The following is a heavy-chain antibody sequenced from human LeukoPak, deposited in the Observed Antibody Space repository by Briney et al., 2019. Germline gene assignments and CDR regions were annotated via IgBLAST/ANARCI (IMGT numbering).Heavy chain of an antibody. Sequence: SDTLSLTCTGSGGSISSYYWSWIRQPPGKGLEWIGYIYYSGSPNYNPSLKSRVTISVDTSKNQFSLKLTSVTAADTAVYYCARDYGGNSGWFDPWGQGTLVTVS. CDR3: ARDYGGNSGWFDP. CDR2: IYYSGSP. J-gene: IGHJ5*02. V-gene: IGHV4-59*01. D-gene: IGHD4-23*01. CDR1: GGSISSYY.